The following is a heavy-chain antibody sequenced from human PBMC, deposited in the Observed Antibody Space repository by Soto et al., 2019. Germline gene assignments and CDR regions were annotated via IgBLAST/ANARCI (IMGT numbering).Heavy chain of an antibody. CDR2: ISWNSGSI. CDR3: AKSVSGMTGYHMAVVY. J-gene: IGHJ4*02. CDR1: GFTFDDYA. V-gene: IGHV3-9*01. Sequence: EVQLVESGGGLVQPGRSLRLSCAASGFTFDDYAMHWVRQAPGKGLEWVSGISWNSGSIGYADSVKGRFTISRDNAKNSLYLQMNSLRAEDTALYYCAKSVSGMTGYHMAVVYWGQGTLVTVSS. D-gene: IGHD3-9*01.